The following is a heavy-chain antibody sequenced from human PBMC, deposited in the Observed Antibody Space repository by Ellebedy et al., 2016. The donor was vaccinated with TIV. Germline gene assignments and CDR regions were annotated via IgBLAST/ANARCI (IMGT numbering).Heavy chain of an antibody. J-gene: IGHJ3*01. D-gene: IGHD1-26*01. Sequence: MPSETLSLTCTVSGGSMISDDHYWSWVRQPPGKGLEWIGYIYYSGTTYYNPSLKHRLSVSIDKSRGQVSLNLASVTAADTAMYYCARVGGDRPHALDLWGQGTMVTVSS. V-gene: IGHV4-30-4*01. CDR2: IYYSGTT. CDR3: ARVGGDRPHALDL. CDR1: GGSMISDDHY.